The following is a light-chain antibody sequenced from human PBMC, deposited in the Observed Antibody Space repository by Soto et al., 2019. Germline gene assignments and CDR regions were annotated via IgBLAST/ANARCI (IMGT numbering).Light chain of an antibody. V-gene: IGKV1-5*01. CDR3: QQYNSYSPWT. Sequence: DIQMTQSPSTLSASVGDRVPITCRASQSISSWLAWYQQKPGKAPKLLIYDASSLESGVPSRFSGSGSGTEFTLTISSLHPDDFATYYCQQYNSYSPWTFGQGTKVDI. CDR2: DAS. J-gene: IGKJ1*01. CDR1: QSISSW.